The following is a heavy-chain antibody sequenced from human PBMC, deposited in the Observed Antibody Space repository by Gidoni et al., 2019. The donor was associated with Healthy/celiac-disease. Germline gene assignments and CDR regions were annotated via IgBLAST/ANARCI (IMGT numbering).Heavy chain of an antibody. CDR3: TRGASGIAVAGTDY. V-gene: IGHV3-49*04. Sequence: EVQLVVSGGGLVQPGRALRLACTASRFTFGDHAMGWVRQAPGKGLEWVGLIGSKADGGTTEYAAAVKGRCTISRDDYKSIAYLQMNSLKTEDTAVYYCTRGASGIAVAGTDYWGQGTLVTVSS. D-gene: IGHD6-19*01. CDR2: IGSKADGGTT. CDR1: RFTFGDHA. J-gene: IGHJ4*02.